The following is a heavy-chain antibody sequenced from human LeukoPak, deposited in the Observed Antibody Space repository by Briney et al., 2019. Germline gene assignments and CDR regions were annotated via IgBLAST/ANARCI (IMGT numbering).Heavy chain of an antibody. CDR2: ISSSSSYI. D-gene: IGHD3-10*01. V-gene: IGHV3-21*01. CDR3: ARERPNYLHKYYGSGSYDY. J-gene: IGHJ4*02. Sequence: PGGSLRLSCAASGFTFSSYSMNWVRQAPGKGLEWVSSISSSSSYIYYADSVKGRFTISRDNAKNSLYLQMNSLRAEDTAVYYCARERPNYLHKYYGSGSYDYWGQGTLVTVSS. CDR1: GFTFSSYS.